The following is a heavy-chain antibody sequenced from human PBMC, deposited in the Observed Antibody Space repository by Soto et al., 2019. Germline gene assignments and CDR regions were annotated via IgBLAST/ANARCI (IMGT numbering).Heavy chain of an antibody. CDR1: GYPFTGNY. CDR2: TKPNSGGT. V-gene: IGHV1-2*02. D-gene: IGHD6-19*01. J-gene: IGHJ3*02. Sequence: QVQLVQSGAEVKKPGASVKVSCKASGYPFTGNYIHWVRQAPGQGLEWMGWTKPNSGGTNYAQRFQGRVTMTRDTSIRTVYMELSSLTSDDTAVYYCARDRGSPDAFDIWGQGTMVIVSS. CDR3: ARDRGSPDAFDI.